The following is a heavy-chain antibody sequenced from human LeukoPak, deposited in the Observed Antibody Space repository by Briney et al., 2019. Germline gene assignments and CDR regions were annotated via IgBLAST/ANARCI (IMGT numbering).Heavy chain of an antibody. CDR3: ARDNDYKF. J-gene: IGHJ4*02. CDR1: GGSISSYY. D-gene: IGHD5-12*01. Sequence: PSETLSLTCTVSGGSISSYYWSWIRQPPGKGLEWIGYIYYSGSTNYNPSLKSRVTISVDTSKNQFSLKLSSMTAADTAVYYCARDNDYKFWGQGTLVTVSS. V-gene: IGHV4-59*01. CDR2: IYYSGST.